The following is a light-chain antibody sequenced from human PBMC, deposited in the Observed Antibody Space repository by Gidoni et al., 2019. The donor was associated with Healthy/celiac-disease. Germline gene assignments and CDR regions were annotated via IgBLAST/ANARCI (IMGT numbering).Light chain of an antibody. Sequence: SSLLTQPPSVSVAPGKTARITCGGNNIGSKSVHWYQQKPGQAPVLVIYYDSDRPSGIPERFSGSNSGNTATLTISRVEAGDEADYYCQVWDGGAVFGGGTKLTVL. CDR3: QVWDGGAV. CDR2: YDS. J-gene: IGLJ2*01. V-gene: IGLV3-21*04. CDR1: NIGSKS.